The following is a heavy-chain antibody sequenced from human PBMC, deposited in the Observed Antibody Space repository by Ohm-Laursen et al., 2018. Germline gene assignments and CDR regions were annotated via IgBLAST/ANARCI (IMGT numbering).Heavy chain of an antibody. CDR3: ASSQSSSWYHAFDV. CDR2: FYHRGGT. Sequence: SQTLSLTCSVSGASISSYYWTWIRQPPGKGLEWIGHFYHRGGTNNNPSFKSRVTISIDTSKNHVSLNLNSVTAADTAVYYCASSQSSSWYHAFDVWGQGTMVTVSS. D-gene: IGHD6-13*01. CDR1: GASISSYY. J-gene: IGHJ3*01. V-gene: IGHV4-4*08.